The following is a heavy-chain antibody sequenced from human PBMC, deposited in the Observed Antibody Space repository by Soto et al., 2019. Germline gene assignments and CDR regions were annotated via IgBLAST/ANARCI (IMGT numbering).Heavy chain of an antibody. CDR3: AGGQYEWSNFDY. Sequence: GGSLRLSCAASGFTFSSYAMSWVRQAPGQGLEWVSSISGSTSYTYYADSVKGRFTISRDNAKNSLYLQMNSLRAEDKAVYYSAGGQYEWSNFDYGGQETLVTVS. V-gene: IGHV3-21*01. CDR2: ISGSTSYT. J-gene: IGHJ4*02. D-gene: IGHD3-3*01. CDR1: GFTFSSYA.